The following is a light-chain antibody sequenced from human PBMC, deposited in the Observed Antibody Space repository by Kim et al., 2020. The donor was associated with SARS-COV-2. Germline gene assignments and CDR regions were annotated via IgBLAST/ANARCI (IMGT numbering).Light chain of an antibody. CDR1: QSVTSSY. CDR3: QQYGISPRT. Sequence: EVVLTQSPGTLSLSPGERATLSCRASQSVTSSYLAWYQQKRGQAPRLLIYGASTRATGIPDRFSGIGSGTDFTLTIARLEPEDFAVYYCQQYGISPRTFGQGTKVDIK. V-gene: IGKV3-20*01. J-gene: IGKJ1*01. CDR2: GAS.